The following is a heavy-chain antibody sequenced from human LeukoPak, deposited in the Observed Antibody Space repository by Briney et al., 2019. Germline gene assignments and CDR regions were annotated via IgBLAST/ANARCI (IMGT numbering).Heavy chain of an antibody. V-gene: IGHV3-23*01. CDR1: GFTFSSYA. Sequence: SGGSLRLSCAASGFTFSSYAMSWVRQAPGKGLEWVSAISGSGGSTYYADSVKGRFTISRDNSKNTLYLQMNSLRAEDTAVYYCAKGNAGSSYGPSDYWGQGTLVTVSS. D-gene: IGHD3-10*01. J-gene: IGHJ4*02. CDR2: ISGSGGST. CDR3: AKGNAGSSYGPSDY.